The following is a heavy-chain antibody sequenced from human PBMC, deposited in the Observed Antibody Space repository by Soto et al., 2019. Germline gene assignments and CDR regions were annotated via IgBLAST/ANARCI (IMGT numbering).Heavy chain of an antibody. CDR3: ARLLRYYDFWSGPNWFDP. CDR1: GGSFSGYY. Sequence: PSETLSLTCAVYGGSFSGYYWSWIRQPPGKGLEWIGEINHSGSTNYNPSLKSRVTISVDTSKNQFSLKLSSVTAADTAVYYCARLLRYYDFWSGPNWFDPWGQGTLVTVSS. D-gene: IGHD3-3*01. CDR2: INHSGST. J-gene: IGHJ5*02. V-gene: IGHV4-34*01.